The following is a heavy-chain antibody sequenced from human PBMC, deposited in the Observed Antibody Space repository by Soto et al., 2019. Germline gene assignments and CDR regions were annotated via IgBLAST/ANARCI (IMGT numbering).Heavy chain of an antibody. V-gene: IGHV3-7*05. CDR2: IKQDGSEK. CDR1: GFTFSSYG. D-gene: IGHD6-19*01. J-gene: IGHJ6*02. CDR3: ARGVAVAGSYYYYGMDV. Sequence: GGSLRLSCAASGFTFSSYGVSWVRQAPGKGLEWVANIKQDGSEKYYVDSVKGRFTISRDNAKNSLYLQMNSLRAEDTAVYYCARGVAVAGSYYYYGMDVWGQGTTVTVSS.